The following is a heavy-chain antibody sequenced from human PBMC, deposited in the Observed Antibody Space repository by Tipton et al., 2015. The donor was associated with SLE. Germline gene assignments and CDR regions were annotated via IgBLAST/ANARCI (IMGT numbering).Heavy chain of an antibody. V-gene: IGHV4-39*07. J-gene: IGHJ5*02. Sequence: TLSLTCTVSGDSVSSSNYYWGWIRQPPGKGLEWIGTIFYGESTYYNPSLKSRVTIPIDTSKNHFSLKLTSVTAADTAVYYCARDSRIGWFDPWGQGTLVTVSS. D-gene: IGHD2-15*01. CDR1: GDSVSSSNYY. CDR2: IFYGEST. CDR3: ARDSRIGWFDP.